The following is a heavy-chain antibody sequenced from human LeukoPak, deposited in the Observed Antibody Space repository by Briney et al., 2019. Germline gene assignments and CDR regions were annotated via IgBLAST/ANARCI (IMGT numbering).Heavy chain of an antibody. J-gene: IGHJ4*02. D-gene: IGHD3-22*01. V-gene: IGHV3-23*01. CDR2: ISGSGGST. Sequence: PGGSLRLSCAASGFTFSSYAMSWVRQAPGKGLEWVSAISGSGGSTYYADSVKGRFTISRDNSKNTLYLQMNSLRAEDTAVYYCARDLGDYDSSGYYYFDYWGQGTLVTVSS. CDR1: GFTFSSYA. CDR3: ARDLGDYDSSGYYYFDY.